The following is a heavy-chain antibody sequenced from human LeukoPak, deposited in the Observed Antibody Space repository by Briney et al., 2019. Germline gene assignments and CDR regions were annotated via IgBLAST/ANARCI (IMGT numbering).Heavy chain of an antibody. CDR1: GYVFSSYA. CDR3: ARGGEETTI. V-gene: IGHV7-4-1*02. CDR2: INTKTGNP. Sequence: ASVKVSCKASGYVFSSYAINWVRQAPGQGLEWMGWINTKTGNPTYAQGFTRRFVFSLDTSVSKAYLQISSLEAEDTAVYYCARGGEETTIWGQGTLVTASS. D-gene: IGHD1-1*01. J-gene: IGHJ4*02.